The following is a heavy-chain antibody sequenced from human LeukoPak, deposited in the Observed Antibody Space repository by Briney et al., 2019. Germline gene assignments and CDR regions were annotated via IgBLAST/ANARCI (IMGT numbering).Heavy chain of an antibody. Sequence: GGSLRLSCAVSGFTFSSYWMHWVRQAPGKGLVWVSRIDRDGSRINYADSVKGRFSISRDNGKNTLFLQMNSLRAEDAAVYYCARDLYYDILTGRGIRYYYGMDVWGQGTTVTVSS. CDR1: GFTFSSYW. CDR2: IDRDGSRI. CDR3: ARDLYYDILTGRGIRYYYGMDV. D-gene: IGHD3-9*01. V-gene: IGHV3-74*01. J-gene: IGHJ6*02.